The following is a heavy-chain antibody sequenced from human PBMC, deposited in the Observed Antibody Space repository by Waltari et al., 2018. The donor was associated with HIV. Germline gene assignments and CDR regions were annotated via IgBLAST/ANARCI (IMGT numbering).Heavy chain of an antibody. CDR1: GGTFITYA. CDR3: ARLGRSRFLEWIPFDP. V-gene: IGHV1-69*12. J-gene: IGHJ5*02. Sequence: QVQLVQSGAEVQKPGASVKVSCKASGGTFITYAISWVRQAPGQGLEWMGGIIPISGTTNYAQKFQGRVTITADESTSTANMELNSLKSEDTAVYYCARLGRSRFLEWIPFDPWGQGTLVTVSS. CDR2: IIPISGTT. D-gene: IGHD3-3*01.